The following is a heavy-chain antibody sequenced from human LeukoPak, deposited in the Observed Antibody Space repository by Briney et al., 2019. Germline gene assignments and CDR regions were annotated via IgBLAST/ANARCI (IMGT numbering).Heavy chain of an antibody. CDR2: INPNSGAT. J-gene: IGHJ4*02. V-gene: IGHV1-2*02. D-gene: IGHD6-6*01. CDR3: ARAAGEDSSPLCF. CDR1: GGTFSSYA. Sequence: GASVKVSCKASGGTFSSYAISWVRQAPGQGLEWMGWINPNSGATSYAQKFQGRVTMTRDTSISTAYMELSRLTSDDTAVYYCARAAGEDSSPLCFWGQGTLVTVSS.